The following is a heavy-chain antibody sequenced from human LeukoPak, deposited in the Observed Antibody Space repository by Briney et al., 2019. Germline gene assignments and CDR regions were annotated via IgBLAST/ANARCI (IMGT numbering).Heavy chain of an antibody. D-gene: IGHD2-15*01. V-gene: IGHV3-21*01. CDR2: ISSSSSYI. Sequence: PGGSLRLSCAASGFTFSRDTMNWVRQAPGKGLEWVSSISSSSSYIYYADSVKGRFTISRDNVKNSLYLQMNSLRAEDTAVYYCARDGGSSGTGAYYMDVWGKGTTVTVSS. CDR3: ARDGGSSGTGAYYMDV. CDR1: GFTFSRDT. J-gene: IGHJ6*03.